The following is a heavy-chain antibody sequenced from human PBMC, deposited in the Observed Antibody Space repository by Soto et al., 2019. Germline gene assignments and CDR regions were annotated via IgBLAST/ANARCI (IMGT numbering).Heavy chain of an antibody. CDR2: IYYSGST. V-gene: IGHV4-30-4*01. CDR1: GGSISSGDYY. CDR3: ARDLSWNYFDT. J-gene: IGHJ3*02. Sequence: SETLSLTCTVSGGSISSGDYYWSWIRQPPGKGLEWIGYIYYSGSTYYNPSLKSRVTISVDTSKNQFSLKLSSVTAADTAVYYCARDLSWNYFDTWGQGTMVTVSS. D-gene: IGHD1-7*01.